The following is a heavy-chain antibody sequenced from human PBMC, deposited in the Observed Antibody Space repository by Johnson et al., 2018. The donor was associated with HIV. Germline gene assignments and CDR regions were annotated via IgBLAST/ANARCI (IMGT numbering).Heavy chain of an antibody. J-gene: IGHJ3*02. V-gene: IGHV3-30*04. CDR2: ISYDGRDA. Sequence: QEQLVESGGGVVQPGTSLRLSCTASGFAFSSYALHWVRQAPGKGLEWVAVISYDGRDAYYADSVKGRFTSSRDNSKNTLYLQMNSLRAEDTALYYCASQRWKQGDAFDIWGQGTMVTVSS. CDR1: GFAFSSYA. D-gene: IGHD4-23*01. CDR3: ASQRWKQGDAFDI.